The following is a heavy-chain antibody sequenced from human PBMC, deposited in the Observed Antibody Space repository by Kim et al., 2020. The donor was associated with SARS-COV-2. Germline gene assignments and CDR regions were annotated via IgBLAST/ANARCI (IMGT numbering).Heavy chain of an antibody. J-gene: IGHJ4*02. CDR1: EYTFNNYW. CDR3: ARAPSGTFSPYYFDS. D-gene: IGHD1-26*01. CDR2: IYPGDSDT. Sequence: GESLKISCKASEYTFNNYWIGWVRQMPGKGLQWLGIIYPGDSDTKYNPSGQGQVTISANWSLTTAYLQWSSLKASDTAIYYCARAPSGTFSPYYFDSWGQGTLVTVSS. V-gene: IGHV5-51*01.